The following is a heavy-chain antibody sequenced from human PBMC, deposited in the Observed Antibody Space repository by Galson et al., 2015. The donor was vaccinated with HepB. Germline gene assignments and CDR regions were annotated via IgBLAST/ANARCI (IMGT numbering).Heavy chain of an antibody. CDR2: IYYTGDT. V-gene: IGHV4-4*02. CDR3: ARDHERELPSN. J-gene: IGHJ4*02. D-gene: IGHD1-7*01. Sequence: LSLTCAVSGDSISSDNWWSWVRQPPGMGLEWIGEIYYTGDTNYNPSLKSRVTMSIDRSKNQFSLKLTSVTAADTAVYYCARDHERELPSNWGQGTLVTVSS. CDR1: GDSISSDNW.